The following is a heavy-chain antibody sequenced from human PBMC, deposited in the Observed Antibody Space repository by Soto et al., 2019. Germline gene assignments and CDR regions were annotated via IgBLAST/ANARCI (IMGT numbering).Heavy chain of an antibody. Sequence: QVQVVQSGAEVKKPGASVKVSCKASGYTFTSNGISWVRQAPGQGLEWMGWISAYNGNTNYAQKLQARVTMTTDTSTSTAYMELRSLRSADTAVYYCARDSGYSYGTGRVDYWGQGTLVTVSS. CDR1: GYTFTSNG. CDR3: ARDSGYSYGTGRVDY. CDR2: ISAYNGNT. D-gene: IGHD5-18*01. V-gene: IGHV1-18*01. J-gene: IGHJ4*02.